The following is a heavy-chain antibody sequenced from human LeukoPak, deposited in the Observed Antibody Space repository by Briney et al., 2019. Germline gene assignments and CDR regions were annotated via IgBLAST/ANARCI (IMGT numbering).Heavy chain of an antibody. CDR1: GGSISNYY. J-gene: IGHJ2*01. V-gene: IGHV4-59*01. D-gene: IGHD6-13*01. CDR3: ARRGSRWYWYFDL. CDR2: IYYSGST. Sequence: SETLSLTCTVSGGSISNYYWSWIRQPPGKGLEWMGYIYYSGSTNYNPSLKSRVTMSADTSKNQFSLKLNSVTAADTAVYYCARRGSRWYWYFDLWGRGTLVTVSS.